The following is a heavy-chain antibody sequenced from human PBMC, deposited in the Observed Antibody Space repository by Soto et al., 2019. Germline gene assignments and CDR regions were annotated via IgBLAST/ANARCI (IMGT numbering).Heavy chain of an antibody. CDR3: AKESWSGYSIPFGWFDP. CDR1: GFTFSSYA. CDR2: ISGSGGST. J-gene: IGHJ5*02. V-gene: IGHV3-23*01. Sequence: PGGSLRLSCAASGFTFSSYAMSWVRQAPGKGLEWVSAISGSGGSTYYADSVKGRFTISRDNPKNTLYLQMNSLRAEDTAVYYCAKESWSGYSIPFGWFDPWGQGTLVTVSS. D-gene: IGHD3-3*01.